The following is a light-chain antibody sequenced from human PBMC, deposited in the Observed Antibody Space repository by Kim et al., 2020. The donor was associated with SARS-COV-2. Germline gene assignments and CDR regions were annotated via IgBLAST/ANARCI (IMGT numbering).Light chain of an antibody. Sequence: RVHTSCTGSSSNIGAGYDVHWYQQLPGTAPKLHIYGNSNRPSGVPDRFSGSKSGTSASLAITGLQAEDEADYYCQSYDSSLSGSVFGGGTQLTVL. CDR1: SSNIGAGYD. CDR3: QSYDSSLSGSV. CDR2: GNS. V-gene: IGLV1-40*01. J-gene: IGLJ3*02.